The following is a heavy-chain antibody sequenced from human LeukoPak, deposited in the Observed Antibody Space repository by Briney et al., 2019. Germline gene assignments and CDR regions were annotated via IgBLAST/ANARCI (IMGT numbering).Heavy chain of an antibody. CDR2: IFSGGST. J-gene: IGHJ4*02. D-gene: IGHD2-21*02. CDR3: ARGLCGGDCYDY. Sequence: GGSLRLSCAASGFTVSNNDMIWVRQAPGKGLEWVSVIFSGGSTYYADSVKGRFTISRDYSKNTLYLQMNSLRAEDTAVYYCARGLCGGDCYDYWGQGTLVTVSS. V-gene: IGHV3-66*01. CDR1: GFTVSNND.